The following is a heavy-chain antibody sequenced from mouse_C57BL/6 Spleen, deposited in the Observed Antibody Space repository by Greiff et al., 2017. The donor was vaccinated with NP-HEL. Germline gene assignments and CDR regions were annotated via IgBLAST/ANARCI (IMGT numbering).Heavy chain of an antibody. D-gene: IGHD2-4*01. V-gene: IGHV1-52*01. J-gene: IGHJ1*03. CDR1: GYTFTSYW. CDR3: AKGPNDYDGYFDV. Sequence: VQLQQSGAELVRPGSSVKLSCKASGYTFTSYWMHWVKQRPIQGLEWIGNIDPSDSETHYNQKFKDKATLTVDKSSSTAYMQLSSLTSEDSAVYYGAKGPNDYDGYFDVWGTGTTVTVSS. CDR2: IDPSDSET.